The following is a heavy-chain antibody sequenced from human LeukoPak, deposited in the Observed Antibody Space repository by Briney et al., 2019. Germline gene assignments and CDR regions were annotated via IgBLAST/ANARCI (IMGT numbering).Heavy chain of an antibody. CDR3: ARGITRTLYYYYYGMDE. J-gene: IGHJ6*02. CDR1: GYTFTSYG. V-gene: IGHV1-18*01. D-gene: IGHD3-10*01. CDR2: ISAYNGNT. Sequence: ASVKVSCKASGYTFTSYGISWVRQAPGQGLEWMGWISAYNGNTNYAQKLQGRVTMTTDTSTSTAYKELRSLSSDDTALYYCARGITRTLYYYYYGMDEWGQGTTVTVSS.